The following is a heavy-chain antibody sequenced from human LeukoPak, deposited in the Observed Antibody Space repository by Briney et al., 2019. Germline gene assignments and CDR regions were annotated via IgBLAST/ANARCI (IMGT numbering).Heavy chain of an antibody. D-gene: IGHD3-10*01. CDR2: IYYSGST. CDR3: ARTNGYGSGSYFGY. Sequence: SETLSLTCTVSGGSISSGDYYWSWIRQPPGKGLEWIGYIYYSGSTYYNPSLKSRVTISVDRSKNQFSLKLSSVTAADTAVYYCARTNGYGSGSYFGYWGQGTLVTVSS. J-gene: IGHJ4*02. CDR1: GGSISSGDYY. V-gene: IGHV4-30-4*01.